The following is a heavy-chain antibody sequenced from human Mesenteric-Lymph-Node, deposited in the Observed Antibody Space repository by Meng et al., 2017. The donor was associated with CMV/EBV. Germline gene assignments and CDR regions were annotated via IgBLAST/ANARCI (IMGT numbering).Heavy chain of an antibody. Sequence: GESLKISCAASGFTFSSYSMNWVRQAPGKGLEWVSSISSSSSHIYYADSVKGRFTISRDNAKNSLYLQMNSLRAEDTAVYYCARDSVGLDHWGQGTLVTVSS. CDR3: ARDSVGLDH. V-gene: IGHV3-21*01. CDR1: GFTFSSYS. J-gene: IGHJ5*02. CDR2: ISSSSSHI. D-gene: IGHD4-23*01.